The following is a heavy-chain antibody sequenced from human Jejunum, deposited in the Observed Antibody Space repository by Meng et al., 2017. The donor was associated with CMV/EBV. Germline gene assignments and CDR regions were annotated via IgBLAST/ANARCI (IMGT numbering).Heavy chain of an antibody. D-gene: IGHD3-10*01. CDR1: GFSLSTGGVG. Sequence: QITLKESGPTLVNPTQTLTLTCTFSGFSLSTGGVGVGWIRQPPGKALEYLALIYWDNDKFYSPSLKSRLTIAKDTPKNQVVLTMTNMDPVDTATYYCAHRREHSGSWGWGDFDYWGQGTLLTVSS. CDR3: AHRREHSGSWGWGDFDY. J-gene: IGHJ4*02. V-gene: IGHV2-5*02. CDR2: IYWDNDK.